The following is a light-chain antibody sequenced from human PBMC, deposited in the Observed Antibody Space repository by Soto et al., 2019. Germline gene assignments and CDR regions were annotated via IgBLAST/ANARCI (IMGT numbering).Light chain of an antibody. CDR2: DNN. J-gene: IGLJ1*01. Sequence: QSVLTQPPSVSAAPGQKVTISCSGSSSNIGNNYVSWYQQLPGTAPKLFIYDNNKRPSGIPDRFSGSKSGTSATLGITGLQTGDEADYYCGTWDSSLSAAYVFGTGTKVTVL. V-gene: IGLV1-51*01. CDR3: GTWDSSLSAAYV. CDR1: SSNIGNNY.